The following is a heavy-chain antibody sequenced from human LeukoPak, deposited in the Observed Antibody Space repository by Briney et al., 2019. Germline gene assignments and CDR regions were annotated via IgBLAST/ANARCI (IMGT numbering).Heavy chain of an antibody. CDR2: ISSSSSYI. V-gene: IGHV3-21*01. CDR1: GFTFSSYS. Sequence: GGSLRLSCAASGFTFSSYSMNWVRQAPGKGLEWVSSISSSSSYIYYADSVKGRFTISRDNAKNSLYLQMNSLRAEDTAVYYCARDQLDYCSSTSCYAGDYWGQGTLVTVSS. D-gene: IGHD2-2*01. J-gene: IGHJ4*02. CDR3: ARDQLDYCSSTSCYAGDY.